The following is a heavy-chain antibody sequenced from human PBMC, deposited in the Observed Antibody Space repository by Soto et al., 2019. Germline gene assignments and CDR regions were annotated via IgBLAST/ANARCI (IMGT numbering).Heavy chain of an antibody. V-gene: IGHV4-34*01. CDR2: INHSGST. CDR1: GGSISSYY. Sequence: SETLSLTCTVSGGSISSYYWTWIRQPPGTGLEWIGEINHSGSTYYNPSLKSRVTISVDTSKNQFSLKLSSVTAADTAVYYCVKGGSSKFDPWGQGTLVTVSS. J-gene: IGHJ5*02. CDR3: VKGGSSKFDP. D-gene: IGHD3-10*01.